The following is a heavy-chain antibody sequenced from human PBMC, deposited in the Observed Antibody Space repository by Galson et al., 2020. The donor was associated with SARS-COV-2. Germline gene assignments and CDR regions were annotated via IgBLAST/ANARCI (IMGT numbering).Heavy chain of an antibody. CDR2: IKQDGSEK. CDR3: ARGQLGVLRYFDWPDYYMDV. Sequence: GGSLRLSCAASGFTFSSYWMSWVRQAPGKGLEWVANIKQDGSEKYKVDSVKGGSTISRDNGKNSLYLQMNSLRAEDTAVYYCARGQLGVLRYFDWPDYYMDVWGKGTTVTISS. V-gene: IGHV3-7*01. D-gene: IGHD3-9*01. J-gene: IGHJ6*03. CDR1: GFTFSSYW.